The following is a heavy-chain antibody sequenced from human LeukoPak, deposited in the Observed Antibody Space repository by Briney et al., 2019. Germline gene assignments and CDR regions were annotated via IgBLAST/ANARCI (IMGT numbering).Heavy chain of an antibody. D-gene: IGHD3-22*01. CDR3: AGEGHYYDSSGYYYGGEDY. J-gene: IGHJ4*02. Sequence: PSETLSLTCAVSGSSIYSDYFWAWIRQPPGKGLEWIGSIHHSGTIYYNPSLRSRVTMSVDTSKNQFSLKLSSVTAADTAVYYCAGEGHYYDSSGYYYGGEDYWGQGTLVTVSS. CDR1: GSSIYSDYF. V-gene: IGHV4-38-2*01. CDR2: IHHSGTI.